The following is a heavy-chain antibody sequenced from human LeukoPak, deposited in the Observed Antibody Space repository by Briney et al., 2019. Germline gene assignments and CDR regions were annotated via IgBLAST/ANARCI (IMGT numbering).Heavy chain of an antibody. D-gene: IGHD4-17*01. CDR2: IYHSGST. Sequence: SETLSLTCTVSGYSISSGYYWGWIRQPPGKGLEWIGSIYHSGSTYYNPSLKSRVTISVDTSKNQFSLKLSSVTAADTAVYYCARVAGAYGYFDYWGQGTLVTVSS. CDR3: ARVAGAYGYFDY. V-gene: IGHV4-38-2*02. CDR1: GYSISSGYY. J-gene: IGHJ4*02.